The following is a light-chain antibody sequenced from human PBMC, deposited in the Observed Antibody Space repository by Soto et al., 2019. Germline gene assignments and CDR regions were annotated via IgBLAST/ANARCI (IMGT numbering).Light chain of an antibody. CDR1: QSVTTH. J-gene: IGKJ1*01. V-gene: IGKV3-20*01. CDR3: QRYGSSYLLT. CDR2: GAY. Sequence: IVLSQSPATLSLSPGERATLSCRASQSVTTHLACYQQKPGQAHRLIIHGAYSRDTGVPDRFSVSGSGTDLTLTIRILDPEDFAVYYCQRYGSSYLLTFGEGTKVDIK.